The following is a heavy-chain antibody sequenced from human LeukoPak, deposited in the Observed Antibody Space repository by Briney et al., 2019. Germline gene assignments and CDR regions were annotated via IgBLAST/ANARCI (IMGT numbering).Heavy chain of an antibody. Sequence: SETLSLTCTVSGGSISSCDYYWSWIRQPPGKGLEWIGYIYYSGSTYYNPSLKSRVTISVDTSKNQFSLTLRSVTAADTAVYYCARVRGIAVSTVYFDYWGQGTLVTVSS. CDR3: ARVRGIAVSTVYFDY. J-gene: IGHJ4*02. V-gene: IGHV4-30-4*01. CDR2: IYYSGST. CDR1: GGSISSCDYY. D-gene: IGHD6-19*01.